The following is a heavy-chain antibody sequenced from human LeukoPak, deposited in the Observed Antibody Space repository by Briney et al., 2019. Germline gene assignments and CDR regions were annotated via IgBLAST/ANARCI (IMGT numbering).Heavy chain of an antibody. CDR1: GLSFRSYW. J-gene: IGHJ4*02. D-gene: IGHD4-17*01. Sequence: GGSLRLSCAASGLSFRSYWMSWVRQAPGKGLEWVATIKPDGSETYYVDSVKGRFTISRDNAKYSLFLQLARLRAEDTAVYYCARRSSYPGVGYCGQGTLVTVSS. CDR3: ARRSSYPGVGY. CDR2: IKPDGSET. V-gene: IGHV3-7*04.